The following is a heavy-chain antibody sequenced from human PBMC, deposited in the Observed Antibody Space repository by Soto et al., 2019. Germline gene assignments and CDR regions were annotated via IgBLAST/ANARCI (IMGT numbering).Heavy chain of an antibody. CDR1: GGSISSGGSY. D-gene: IGHD2-15*01. V-gene: IGHV4-31*03. J-gene: IGHJ4*02. Sequence: QVQLQESVPGLVKPSQNLSLTCTVSGGSISSGGSYWSWIRQHPGKGLEWIGYIYYSGRTYYNPSLKSRLTISVDTSKNQFSLRLSSVTAADTAVYYCARVRAARVDYWGQGTLVTVSS. CDR2: IYYSGRT. CDR3: ARVRAARVDY.